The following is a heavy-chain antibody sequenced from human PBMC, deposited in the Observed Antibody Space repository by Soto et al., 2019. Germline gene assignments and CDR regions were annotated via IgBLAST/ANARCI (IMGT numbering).Heavy chain of an antibody. CDR2: INAGNGNT. V-gene: IGHV1-3*01. CDR1: GYTFTSYA. CDR3: ARGAGYCSSTRCRPYYYYYYMDV. Sequence: QVQLVQSGAEVKKPGASVKVSCKASGYTFTSYAMHWVRQAPGQRLEWMGWINAGNGNTKYSQKFQGRVTITRDTSASTAYMELSSLRSEDTAVYYCARGAGYCSSTRCRPYYYYYYMDVWGKGTTVTVSS. D-gene: IGHD2-2*01. J-gene: IGHJ6*03.